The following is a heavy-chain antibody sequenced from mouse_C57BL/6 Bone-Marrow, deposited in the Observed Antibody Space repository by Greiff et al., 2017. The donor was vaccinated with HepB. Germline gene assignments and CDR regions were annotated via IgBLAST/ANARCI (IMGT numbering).Heavy chain of an antibody. D-gene: IGHD1-1*01. CDR1: GFTFSSYT. J-gene: IGHJ2*01. CDR3: ARLHYYGSSYYFDY. CDR2: ISGGGGNT. Sequence: DVMLVESGGGLVKPGGSLKLSCAASGFTFSSYTMSWVRQTPEKRLEWVATISGGGGNTYYPDSVKGRFTISRDNAKNTLYLQMSSLRSEDTALYYCARLHYYGSSYYFDYWGQGTTLTVSS. V-gene: IGHV5-9*01.